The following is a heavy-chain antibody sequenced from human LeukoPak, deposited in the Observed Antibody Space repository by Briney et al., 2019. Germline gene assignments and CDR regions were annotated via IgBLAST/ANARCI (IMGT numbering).Heavy chain of an antibody. CDR3: AKPTTYYYDSSGYHERDY. V-gene: IGHV3-23*01. D-gene: IGHD3-22*01. CDR1: GFTFSSYA. CDR2: ISGSGGST. Sequence: PGGSLRLSCAASGFTFSSYAMSWVRQAPGKGLEWVSAISGSGGSTYYADSVKGRFTISRDNSKNTLYLQMNSLRAEDTAVYYCAKPTTYYYDSSGYHERDYWGQGTLVTVSS. J-gene: IGHJ4*02.